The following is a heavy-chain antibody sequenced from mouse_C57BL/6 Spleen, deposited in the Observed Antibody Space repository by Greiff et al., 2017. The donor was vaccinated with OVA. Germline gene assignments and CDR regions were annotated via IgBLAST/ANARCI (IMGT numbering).Heavy chain of an antibody. V-gene: IGHV1-50*01. Sequence: VQLQQPGAELVKPGASVKLSCKASGYTFTSYWMQWVKQRPGQGLEWIGEIDPSDSYTNYNQKFKGKATLTVDTSSSTAYMQLSSLTSEDSAVYYCASTGRGGFAYWGQGTLVTVSA. J-gene: IGHJ3*01. D-gene: IGHD4-1*01. CDR3: ASTGRGGFAY. CDR1: GYTFTSYW. CDR2: IDPSDSYT.